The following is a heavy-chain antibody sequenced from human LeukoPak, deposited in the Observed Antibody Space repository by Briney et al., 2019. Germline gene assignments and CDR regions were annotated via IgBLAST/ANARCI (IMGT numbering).Heavy chain of an antibody. J-gene: IGHJ4*02. Sequence: PSGTLSLTCTVSGGSISSYYWSWIRQPPGKGLEWIGYIYYSGSTNYNPSLKSRVTISVDTSKNQFSLKLSSVTAADTAVYYCARVSRYYDILTGYFDYWGQGTLVTVSS. CDR3: ARVSRYYDILTGYFDY. V-gene: IGHV4-59*01. CDR1: GGSISSYY. CDR2: IYYSGST. D-gene: IGHD3-9*01.